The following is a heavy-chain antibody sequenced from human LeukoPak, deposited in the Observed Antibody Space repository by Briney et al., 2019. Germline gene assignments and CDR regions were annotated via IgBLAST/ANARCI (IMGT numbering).Heavy chain of an antibody. D-gene: IGHD5-18*01. CDR2: IYTSGST. CDR3: ARLGYSSGYFDY. CDR1: GGSISSYY. J-gene: IGHJ4*02. V-gene: IGHV4-4*07. Sequence: PSETLSLTCTVSGGSISSYYWSWIRQPAGKGLEWIGRIYTSGSTNYKPSLKSRVTMSVDTSKIQFSLKLSSVTAADTAVYYCARLGYSSGYFDYWGQGTLVTVSS.